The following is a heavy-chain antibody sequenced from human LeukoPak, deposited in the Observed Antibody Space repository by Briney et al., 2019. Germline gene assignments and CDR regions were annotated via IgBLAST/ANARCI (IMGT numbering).Heavy chain of an antibody. V-gene: IGHV3-30-3*01. J-gene: IGHJ4*02. CDR3: ARGGSSRDLDY. CDR1: GFTFSSYA. CDR2: ISYDGSNK. Sequence: PGGSLRLSCAASGFTFSSYAMHWVRQAPGKGLEWVAVISYDGSNKYYADSVKGRFTISRDNSENTLYLQMNSLRAEDTAVYYCARGGSSRDLDYWGQGTLVTVSS. D-gene: IGHD2-2*01.